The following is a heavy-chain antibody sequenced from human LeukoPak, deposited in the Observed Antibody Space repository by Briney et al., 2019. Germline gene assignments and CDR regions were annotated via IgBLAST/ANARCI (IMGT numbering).Heavy chain of an antibody. V-gene: IGHV3-23*01. D-gene: IGHD3-22*01. J-gene: IGHJ4*02. CDR1: GFSFSNYA. CDR3: AKSSYYDSSGFYREYYFDY. CDR2: ISGSGGST. Sequence: GGSLRLSCAASGFSFSNYALSWVRQAPGKGLEWVSVISGSGGSTYYADSVKGRFTIPRDNSKNTLYLQMNSLRAEDTAVYYCAKSSYYDSSGFYREYYFDYWGQGTLVPVSS.